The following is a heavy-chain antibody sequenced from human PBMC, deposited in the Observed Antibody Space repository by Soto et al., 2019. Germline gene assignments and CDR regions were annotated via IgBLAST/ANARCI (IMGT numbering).Heavy chain of an antibody. CDR1: GYTFTSYA. Sequence: QVQLVQSGAEEKKPGASVKVSCKASGYTFTSYAMHWVRQAPGQRLEWMGWINAGNGNTKYSQKFQGRVTITRDTSASPAYMELSSLRSQDTAVYYCARVPSYYGMVVWGRVATGTFS. J-gene: IGHJ6*02. CDR3: ARVPSYYGMVV. CDR2: INAGNGNT. V-gene: IGHV1-3*05.